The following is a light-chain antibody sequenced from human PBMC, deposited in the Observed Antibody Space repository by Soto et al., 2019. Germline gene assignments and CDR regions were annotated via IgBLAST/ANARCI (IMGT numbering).Light chain of an antibody. Sequence: DIVLTQSPATLSLSLGDSAALSCRASQTINKNYFACYQQKPGHAPRPLIWSSSIRGTVIPDMFGGSGARAFFTLIISLLADEYVADYCCQQNSSSPTFGQGTKVDIK. CDR3: QQNSSSPT. CDR1: QTINKNY. V-gene: IGKV3-20*01. J-gene: IGKJ1*01. CDR2: SSS.